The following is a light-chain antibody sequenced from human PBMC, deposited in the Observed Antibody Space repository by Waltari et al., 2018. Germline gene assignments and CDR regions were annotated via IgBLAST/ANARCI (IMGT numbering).Light chain of an antibody. CDR2: GAS. Sequence: AIRMTQSPSSLSASTGDRITITCRASQGISNFLAWYQQKPGKAPDLLIYGASTLQSGVPSRFTGSGSGTDFTLTISRLHSEDFATYYCQQYDSHPVTFGQGTRLEI. CDR1: QGISNF. CDR3: QQYDSHPVT. J-gene: IGKJ5*01. V-gene: IGKV1-8*01.